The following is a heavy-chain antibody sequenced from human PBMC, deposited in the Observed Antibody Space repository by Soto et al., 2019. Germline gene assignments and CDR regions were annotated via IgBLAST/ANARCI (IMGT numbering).Heavy chain of an antibody. D-gene: IGHD2-2*01. J-gene: IGHJ6*02. CDR2: INAGNGNT. CDR1: GYTFTSYA. CDR3: ARSIVVVPAAPNYGMDV. Sequence: ASVKVSCKASGYTFTSYAMHLVRQAPGQRLEWMGWINAGNGNTKYSQKFQGRVTITRDTSASTAYMELSSLRSEDTAVYYCARSIVVVPAAPNYGMDVWGQGTTVTVSS. V-gene: IGHV1-3*01.